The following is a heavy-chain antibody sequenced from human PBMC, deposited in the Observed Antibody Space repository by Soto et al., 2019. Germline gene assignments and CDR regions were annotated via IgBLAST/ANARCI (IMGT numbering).Heavy chain of an antibody. Sequence: ASVKVSCKASGYTFTSYYMHWVRQASGQGLEWMGIINPSGGSTSYAQKFQGRVTMTRDTSTSTVYMELSRLRSEDTAVYYCARDRRIAVAGKFWFDPWGQGTLVTVSS. CDR3: ARDRRIAVAGKFWFDP. J-gene: IGHJ5*02. D-gene: IGHD6-19*01. CDR1: GYTFTSYY. V-gene: IGHV1-46*01. CDR2: INPSGGST.